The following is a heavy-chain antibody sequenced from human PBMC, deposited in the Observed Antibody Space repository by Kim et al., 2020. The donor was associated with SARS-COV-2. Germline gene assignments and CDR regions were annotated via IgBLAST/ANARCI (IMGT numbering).Heavy chain of an antibody. CDR1: GGSISSGGYY. J-gene: IGHJ1*01. Sequence: SETLSLTCTVSGGSISSGGYYWSWIRQHPGKGLEWIGYIYYSGSTYYNPSLKSRVTISVDTSKNQFSLKLSSVTAADTAVYYCAGGGVVAATYFQHWGQGTLVTVSS. CDR3: AGGGVVAATYFQH. D-gene: IGHD2-15*01. V-gene: IGHV4-31*03. CDR2: IYYSGST.